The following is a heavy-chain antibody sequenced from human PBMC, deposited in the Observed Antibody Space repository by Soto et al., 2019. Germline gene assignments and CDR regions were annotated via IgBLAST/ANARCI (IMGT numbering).Heavy chain of an antibody. Sequence: RASVKVSFKASGYTFTDYFVHWVRLAPGQGLEWMGWVNPDTGVATFPQKFQGRVTVTRDASINTDYMELTHLTSEDTGIYYCARDPIRGGVPYFFDFWGRGTQVTVSS. CDR1: GYTFTDYF. CDR3: ARDPIRGGVPYFFDF. CDR2: VNPDTGVA. V-gene: IGHV1-2*02. J-gene: IGHJ4*02. D-gene: IGHD3-16*01.